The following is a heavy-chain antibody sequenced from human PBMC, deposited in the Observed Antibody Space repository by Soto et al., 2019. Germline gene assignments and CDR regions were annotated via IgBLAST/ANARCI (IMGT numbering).Heavy chain of an antibody. CDR3: AKEGTVIAYFYFDR. Sequence: EVHLLESGGGWVQPGASLRLSCAASGFTFSNYAMGWVRQAPGKWLEWVSSIGANGAGTYSADSVKGRFTISRDNSKNPLYLQMNSLRAEAPAVYYCAKEGTVIAYFYFDRWGRGTLVTVAS. CDR1: GFTFSNYA. V-gene: IGHV3-23*01. CDR2: IGANGAGT. D-gene: IGHD4-17*01. J-gene: IGHJ2*01.